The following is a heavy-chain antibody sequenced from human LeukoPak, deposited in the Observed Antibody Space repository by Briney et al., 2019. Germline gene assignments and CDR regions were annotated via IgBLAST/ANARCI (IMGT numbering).Heavy chain of an antibody. CDR2: ISSSSSYK. D-gene: IGHD2/OR15-2a*01. Sequence: TGGSLRLSCAASGFTFSSYSMNWVRQAPGKGLEWVSSISSSSSYKYYADSVKGRFTISRDNAKNSLYLQMNSLRAEDRAVYYCARDTLDNGGQGTLVTVSS. V-gene: IGHV3-21*01. J-gene: IGHJ4*02. CDR3: ARDTLDN. CDR1: GFTFSSYS.